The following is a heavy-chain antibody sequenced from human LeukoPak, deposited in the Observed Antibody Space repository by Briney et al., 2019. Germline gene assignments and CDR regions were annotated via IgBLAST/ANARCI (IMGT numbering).Heavy chain of an antibody. V-gene: IGHV3-48*02. Sequence: PGGSLRLSCAASGFTFSPLGMNWVRQAPGRGLEVVSYISSGTSTTYYADSVKGRFTISRDNAKNSLYLQLNSLRDEDTAVYYCARGRGLTLSYHYFDYWGQGTLVTVSS. CDR3: ARGRGLTLSYHYFDY. CDR2: ISSGTSTT. CDR1: GFTFSPLG. D-gene: IGHD3-10*01. J-gene: IGHJ4*02.